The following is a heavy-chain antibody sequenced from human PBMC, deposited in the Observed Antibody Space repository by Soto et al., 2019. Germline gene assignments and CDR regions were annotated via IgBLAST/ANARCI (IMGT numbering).Heavy chain of an antibody. D-gene: IGHD4-17*01. J-gene: IGHJ3*02. CDR2: IIPIFGTA. Sequence: QVQLVQSGAEVKKPGSSVKVSCKASGGTFSSYAISWVRQAPGQGLEWMGGIIPIFGTANYALKFQGRVTITADKSTSTAYMGLSSLRSEDTAVYYCARAKDYGGNRDAFDIWGQGTMVTVSS. CDR1: GGTFSSYA. CDR3: ARAKDYGGNRDAFDI. V-gene: IGHV1-69*06.